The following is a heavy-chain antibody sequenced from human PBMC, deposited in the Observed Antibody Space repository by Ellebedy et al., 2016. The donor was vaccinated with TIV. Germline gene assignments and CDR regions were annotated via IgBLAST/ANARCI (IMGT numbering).Heavy chain of an antibody. CDR1: GSNFTSFW. CDR3: GRPSVGTIEDH. Sequence: GESLKISCDASGSNFTSFWISWVRQQPGKGLEWVGRIDPEDSYVNYSPSFQGHVTISADRSISTAYLQWSSLKASDTAMYYCGRPSVGTIEDHWGQGTLVTVSS. CDR2: IDPEDSYV. J-gene: IGHJ4*02. D-gene: IGHD1-26*01. V-gene: IGHV5-10-1*01.